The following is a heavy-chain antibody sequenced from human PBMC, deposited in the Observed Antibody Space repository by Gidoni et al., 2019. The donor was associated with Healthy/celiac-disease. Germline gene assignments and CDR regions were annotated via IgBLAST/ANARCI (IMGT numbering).Heavy chain of an antibody. CDR3: ARVVPAATYSSGWYGLDY. D-gene: IGHD6-19*01. CDR1: GGSISSYD. V-gene: IGHV4-59*01. CDR2: IYYSGST. J-gene: IGHJ4*02. Sequence: QVQLQESGPGLVKPSETLSLTCTVSGGSISSYDWSWIRQPPGKGLEWFGYIYYSGSTNYNPSLKSRVTISVDTSKNQFSLKLSSVTAADTAVYYCARVVPAATYSSGWYGLDYWGQGTLVTVSS.